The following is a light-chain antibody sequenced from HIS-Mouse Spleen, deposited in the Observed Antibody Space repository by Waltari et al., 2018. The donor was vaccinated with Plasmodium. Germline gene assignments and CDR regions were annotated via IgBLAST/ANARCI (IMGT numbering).Light chain of an antibody. Sequence: QSVLTQPPSASGTPGQRVTISCSGVSSNIGSNYVYWYKQLPGTAPKLLIYRNNQRPSGVPDRFSGSKSGTSASLAISGLRSEDEADYYCAAWDDSLSGPNWVFGGGTKLTVL. CDR3: AAWDDSLSGPNWV. CDR2: RNN. V-gene: IGLV1-47*01. J-gene: IGLJ3*02. CDR1: SSNIGSNY.